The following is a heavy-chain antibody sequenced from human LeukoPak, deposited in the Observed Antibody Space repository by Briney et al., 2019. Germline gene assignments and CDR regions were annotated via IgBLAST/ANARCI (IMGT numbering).Heavy chain of an antibody. CDR2: IIPILGIA. D-gene: IGHD3-3*01. CDR1: GGTFSSYT. Sequence: SVRVSCKASGGTFSSYTISWVRQAPGQGLEWMGRIIPILGIANYAQKFQGRVTITADKSTSTAYMELSSLRSEDTAVYYCARDLRRYDFWSERGNFDYWGQGTLVTVSS. V-gene: IGHV1-69*04. CDR3: ARDLRRYDFWSERGNFDY. J-gene: IGHJ4*02.